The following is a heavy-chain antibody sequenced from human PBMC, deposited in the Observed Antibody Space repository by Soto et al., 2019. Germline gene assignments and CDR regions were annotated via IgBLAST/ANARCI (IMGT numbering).Heavy chain of an antibody. CDR1: GFVFSSFA. V-gene: IGHV3-23*01. Sequence: PGGSLRLSCAAPGFVFSSFAMNWVRQAPGKGLEWVSSITDSGGFTFYADSVKGRLTTSRDNSKSTLYLQMNSLRAEDTAVYYCAKCKGVMDHLMFDCWGQGTLVTVSS. CDR3: AKCKGVMDHLMFDC. D-gene: IGHD2-21*01. CDR2: ITDSGGFT. J-gene: IGHJ4*02.